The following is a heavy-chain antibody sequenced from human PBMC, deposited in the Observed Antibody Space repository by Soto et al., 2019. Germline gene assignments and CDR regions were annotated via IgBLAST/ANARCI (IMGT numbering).Heavy chain of an antibody. J-gene: IGHJ4*02. V-gene: IGHV4-34*01. CDR1: GGSFSGYY. Sequence: NPSETLSLTCAVYGGSFSGYYWSWIRQPPGKGPEWIGEINHSGSTNYNPSLKSRVTISVDTSKNQFSLKLSSVTAADTAVYYCARGRARNDYWGQGTLVTVSS. CDR2: INHSGST. CDR3: ARGRARNDY.